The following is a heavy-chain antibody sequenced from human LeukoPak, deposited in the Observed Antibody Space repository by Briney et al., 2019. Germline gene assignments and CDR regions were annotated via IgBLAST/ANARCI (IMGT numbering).Heavy chain of an antibody. CDR3: AKGSYDSSGYYYYFDY. CDR2: IGGSGGST. J-gene: IGHJ4*02. CDR1: GFTFSSYA. D-gene: IGHD3-22*01. Sequence: GGSLRLSCAASGFTFSSYAMSWVRQAPGKGLEWVSAIGGSGGSTYYADSVKGRLTISRDNSKNTLYLQMNGLRVEDTAVYYCAKGSYDSSGYYYYFDYWGQGTLVTVSS. V-gene: IGHV3-23*01.